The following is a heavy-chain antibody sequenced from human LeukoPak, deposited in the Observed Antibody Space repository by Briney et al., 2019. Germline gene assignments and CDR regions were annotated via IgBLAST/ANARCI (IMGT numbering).Heavy chain of an antibody. J-gene: IGHJ4*02. CDR1: GFTFSGYW. CDR3: ARLYSSSLGLDY. Sequence: PGGSLRLSCAASGFTFSGYWMHWVRQAPGKGLVWVSRINSDGSSTTYADSVKGRFTISRDNAKNTLYLQMNSLRAEDTAVYYCARLYSSSLGLDYWGQGILVTVSS. CDR2: INSDGSST. V-gene: IGHV3-74*01. D-gene: IGHD6-6*01.